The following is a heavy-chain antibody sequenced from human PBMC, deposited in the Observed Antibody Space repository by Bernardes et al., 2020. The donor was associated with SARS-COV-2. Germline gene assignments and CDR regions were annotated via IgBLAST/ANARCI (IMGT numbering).Heavy chain of an antibody. J-gene: IGHJ3*01. CDR1: GFSLRTYD. CDR2: SGTAGDT. Sequence: GGSLRLSCTASGFSLRTYDMHWVRQAPGKGLEWVSASGTAGDTLYPGSVKGRFSISRENAKNSLFLQMNNLRPGDTAVYFCARGGTDAFDVWGQGTMVTVSS. D-gene: IGHD3-16*01. V-gene: IGHV3-13*01. CDR3: ARGGTDAFDV.